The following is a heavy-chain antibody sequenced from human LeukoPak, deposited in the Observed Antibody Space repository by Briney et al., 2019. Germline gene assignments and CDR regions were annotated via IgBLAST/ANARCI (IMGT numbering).Heavy chain of an antibody. CDR2: ISGSGGST. Sequence: GGSLRLSCAASGFTFSTYSMNWVRQAPGKGLEWVSAISGSGGSTYYADSVKGRFTISRDNSKNTLYLQMNSLRAEDTAVYYCAAQWLVLGAFDIWGQGTMVTVSS. V-gene: IGHV3-23*01. J-gene: IGHJ3*02. CDR3: AAQWLVLGAFDI. D-gene: IGHD6-19*01. CDR1: GFTFSTYS.